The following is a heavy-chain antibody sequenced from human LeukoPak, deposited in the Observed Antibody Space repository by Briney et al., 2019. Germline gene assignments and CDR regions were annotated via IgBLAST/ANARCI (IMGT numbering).Heavy chain of an antibody. D-gene: IGHD6-19*01. Sequence: PSETLSLTCTVSGGSISSSTYYWGWIRQSPGKGLEWIGSVHYSGGSYYNPSLKSRVTISVDTSKNQFSLKLSSVTAADTAVYYCARSVAVYYYYMDVWGKGTTVTVSS. CDR2: VHYSGGS. CDR1: GGSISSSTYY. V-gene: IGHV4-39*07. CDR3: ARSVAVYYYYMDV. J-gene: IGHJ6*03.